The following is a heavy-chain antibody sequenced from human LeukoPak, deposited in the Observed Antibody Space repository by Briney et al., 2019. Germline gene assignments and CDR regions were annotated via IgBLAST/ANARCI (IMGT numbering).Heavy chain of an antibody. V-gene: IGHV1-18*01. CDR1: GYTFTSYG. Sequence: ASVKVSCKASGYTFTSYGISWVRQAPGQGLEWMGWISAYNGNTNYAQKLQGRVTMTTDTSTSTAYMELRSLRSDDTAVLYCARVCWWGSSTSCYGFDYWGQGTLVTVSS. J-gene: IGHJ4*02. CDR2: ISAYNGNT. D-gene: IGHD2-2*01. CDR3: ARVCWWGSSTSCYGFDY.